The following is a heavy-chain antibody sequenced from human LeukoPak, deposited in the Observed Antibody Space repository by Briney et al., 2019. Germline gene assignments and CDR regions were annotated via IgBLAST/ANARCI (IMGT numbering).Heavy chain of an antibody. D-gene: IGHD3-3*01. Sequence: GESLKISCKGSGYSFTSYWIGWVRQMPGKGLEWMGIIYPGDSDTRYSPSFQGQVTISADKSISTAYLQWGSLKASDTAMYYCARQNPYYDFWSGPKGYYYYMDVWGKGTTVTVSS. J-gene: IGHJ6*03. CDR1: GYSFTSYW. CDR2: IYPGDSDT. CDR3: ARQNPYYDFWSGPKGYYYYMDV. V-gene: IGHV5-51*01.